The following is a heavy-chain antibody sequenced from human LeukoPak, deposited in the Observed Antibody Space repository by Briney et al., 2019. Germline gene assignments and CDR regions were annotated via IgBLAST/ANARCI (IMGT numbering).Heavy chain of an antibody. CDR2: IRFDGSNK. D-gene: IGHD4-17*01. CDR1: GFTFSSYG. V-gene: IGHV3-30*02. Sequence: GGSLRLSCAASGFTFSSYGMHWVRQAPGKGLEWVAFIRFDGSNKYYADSVKGRFTISRDSSKNTLYLQMNSLRVEDTAVYYCARDTTVTTKGFDYWGQGTLVTVSS. J-gene: IGHJ4*02. CDR3: ARDTTVTTKGFDY.